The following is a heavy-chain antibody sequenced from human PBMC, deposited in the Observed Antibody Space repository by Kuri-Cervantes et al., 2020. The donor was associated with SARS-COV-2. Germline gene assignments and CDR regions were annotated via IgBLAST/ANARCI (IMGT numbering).Heavy chain of an antibody. V-gene: IGHV3-30*02. CDR1: GFTFSSYG. CDR2: IRYGGSNK. J-gene: IGHJ3*02. Sequence: GGSLRLSCAASGFTFSSYGMHWVRQAPGKGLEWVAFIRYGGSNKYYADSVKGRFTISRDNSKNTLYLQMNSLRAEDTAVYYCAKKGDSSSWYPGAFDIWGQGTMVTVSS. CDR3: AKKGDSSSWYPGAFDI. D-gene: IGHD6-13*01.